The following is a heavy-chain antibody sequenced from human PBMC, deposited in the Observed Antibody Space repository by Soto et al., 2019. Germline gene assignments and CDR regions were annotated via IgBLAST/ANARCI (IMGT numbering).Heavy chain of an antibody. CDR3: AREGYYSGTGTYSPPRYYGMDV. CDR2: ISDYNGNT. D-gene: IGHD3-10*01. Sequence: ASVKVSCKASGYTFSSYGHSWVRQAPGQGLEWMGWISDYNGNTHYAQKFQGRVIMTTDTSTRTAYMELRSLRSDDTAVYFCAREGYYSGTGTYSPPRYYGMDVWGQGTAVTVSS. CDR1: GYTFSSYG. J-gene: IGHJ6*02. V-gene: IGHV1-18*01.